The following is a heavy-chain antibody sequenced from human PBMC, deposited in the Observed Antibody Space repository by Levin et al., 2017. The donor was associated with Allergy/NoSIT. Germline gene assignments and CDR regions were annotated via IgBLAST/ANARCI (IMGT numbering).Heavy chain of an antibody. CDR1: GFTFDDYA. V-gene: IGHV3-9*01. CDR3: VKGFGATVPSGMDV. Sequence: QAGGSLRLSCAASGFTFDDYAMHWVRQAPGKGLEWVSIIDWNSGNKDYADSVKGRFTISRDNAKNSVHLQMNSLRGEDTALYYCVKGFGATVPSGMDVWGPGTTVIVSS. CDR2: IDWNSGNK. J-gene: IGHJ6*02. D-gene: IGHD1-26*01.